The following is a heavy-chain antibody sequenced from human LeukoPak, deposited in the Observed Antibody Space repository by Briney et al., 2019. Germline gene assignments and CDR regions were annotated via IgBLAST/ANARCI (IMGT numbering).Heavy chain of an antibody. CDR2: IRSKAYGGTT. CDR3: TFDYGGNTGYFQH. CDR1: GFTFGNYA. D-gene: IGHD4-23*01. V-gene: IGHV3-49*04. J-gene: IGHJ1*01. Sequence: GGSLRLSCTASGFTFGNYAMSWVRQAPGKGLEWVGFIRSKAYGGTTEYAASVKGSFTTSRDDSKSIAYLQMNSLKTEDTAVYYCTFDYGGNTGYFQHWGQGTLVTVSS.